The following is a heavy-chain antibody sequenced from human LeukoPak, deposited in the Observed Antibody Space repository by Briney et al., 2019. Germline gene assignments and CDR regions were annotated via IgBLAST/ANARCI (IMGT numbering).Heavy chain of an antibody. V-gene: IGHV3-11*01. Sequence: GGSLRLSCAASGLSFSDQYMSWIRQTPGKGLEWIAYIGPTGSKTSYVESVKGRFIISRDNAANSIFLQMDSLRGDDTAVYYCARGGNWFDPWGQGTLVTVSS. CDR2: IGPTGSKT. CDR1: GLSFSDQY. J-gene: IGHJ5*02. CDR3: ARGGNWFDP. D-gene: IGHD3-16*01.